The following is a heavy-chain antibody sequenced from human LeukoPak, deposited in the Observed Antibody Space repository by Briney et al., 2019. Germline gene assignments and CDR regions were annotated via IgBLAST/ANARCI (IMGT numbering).Heavy chain of an antibody. CDR2: IGTAGDT. CDR3: ARGDGFDY. Sequence: GGSLRLSCAASGFTFSNYDMHWVRQVPGKGLEWVSAIGTAGDTYYAGSVKGRFTISRENAKNSLYLQMNSLTAGDTAIYYCARGDGFDYWGQGTLVTVSS. V-gene: IGHV3-13*01. J-gene: IGHJ4*02. CDR1: GFTFSNYD.